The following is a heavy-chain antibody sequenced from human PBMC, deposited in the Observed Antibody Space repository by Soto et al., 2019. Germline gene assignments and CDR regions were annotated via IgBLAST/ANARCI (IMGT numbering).Heavy chain of an antibody. CDR2: ISHTGSP. CDR1: GGSISNSAYF. Sequence: SETLSLTCTVSGGSISNSAYFCAWMRQPPGKGLEWVGTISHTGSPRYNPSLKSRVTISVDTSKNQFSLRLPSVTAADTAVFYCASQLESTTYFDYWGRGTLVTVSS. V-gene: IGHV4-39*01. J-gene: IGHJ4*02. D-gene: IGHD1-1*01. CDR3: ASQLESTTYFDY.